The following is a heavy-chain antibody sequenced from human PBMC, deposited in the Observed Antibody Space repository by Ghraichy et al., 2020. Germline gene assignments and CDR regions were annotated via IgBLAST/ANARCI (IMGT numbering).Heavy chain of an antibody. V-gene: IGHV3-74*01. Sequence: GGSLRLSCAASGFTFNSYWMHWVRQAPGKGLVWVSRIHSDGSATSYADSVKGRFTISRDNAKNTVYLQMNRLRAEDTAVYYCAREVGYIYGQWGGFYSWGQGPPGT. CDR1: GFTFNSYW. CDR3: AREVGYIYGQWGGFYS. CDR2: IHSDGSAT. J-gene: IGHJ5*01. D-gene: IGHD5-18*01.